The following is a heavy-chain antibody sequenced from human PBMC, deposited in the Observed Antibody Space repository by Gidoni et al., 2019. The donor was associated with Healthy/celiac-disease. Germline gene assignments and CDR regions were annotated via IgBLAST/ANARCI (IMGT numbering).Heavy chain of an antibody. D-gene: IGHD2-2*01. CDR2: IRYDGSNK. CDR3: AKDSRYCSSTSCNHFDY. V-gene: IGHV3-30*02. Sequence: QVQLVESGGGVVQPGGSLRLSCAASGFTFSSYGMHWVRQAPGKGLEWVAFIRYDGSNKYYADSVKGRFTISRDNSKNTLYLQMNSLRAEDTAVYYCAKDSRYCSSTSCNHFDYWGQGTLVTVSS. CDR1: GFTFSSYG. J-gene: IGHJ4*02.